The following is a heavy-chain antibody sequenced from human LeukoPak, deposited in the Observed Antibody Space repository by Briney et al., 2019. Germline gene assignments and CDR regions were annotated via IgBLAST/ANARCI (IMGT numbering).Heavy chain of an antibody. CDR2: TYYRSKWYK. J-gene: IGHJ6*02. V-gene: IGHV6-1*01. CDR3: ARVQYSSSSDYYYGMDV. CDR1: GDSVSSNSAP. Sequence: SQTLSLTCAISGDSVSSNSAPWDWIRQSPSRGLEGLGRTYYRSKWYKDYAVSVKSRITINPDTSKNQFSLQLNSVTPEDTAVYYCARVQYSSSSDYYYGMDVWGQGTTVTVSS. D-gene: IGHD6-6*01.